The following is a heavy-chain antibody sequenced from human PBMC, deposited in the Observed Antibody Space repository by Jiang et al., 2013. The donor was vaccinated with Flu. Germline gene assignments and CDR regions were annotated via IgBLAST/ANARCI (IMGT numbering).Heavy chain of an antibody. J-gene: IGHJ4*02. CDR1: GYSISSGYY. CDR2: IYLSGST. D-gene: IGHD3-10*01. V-gene: IGHV4-38-2*02. CDR3: ARTYYYDSGSYGTFDY. Sequence: VLLKPSETLSLTCTVSGYSISSGYYWGWIRQPPGKGLEWIGTIYLSGSTYYNPSLKSRVTISVDTSKNQFSLKLSSVTAADTALYYCARTYYYDSGSYGTFDYWGQGTLVTVSS.